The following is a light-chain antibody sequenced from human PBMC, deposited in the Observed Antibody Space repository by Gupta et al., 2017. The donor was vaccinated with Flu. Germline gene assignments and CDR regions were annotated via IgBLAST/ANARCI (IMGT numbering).Light chain of an antibody. V-gene: IGKV1-12*01. CDR2: AAS. Sequence: GDRVTITCRASQDISSWLAWYQQKPGKAPKLLIYAASSLQSGVPSRFSGSGSGTDFTLTISSLQPEDFATYYCQQTNGSPITFGQGTRLDIK. CDR1: QDISSW. CDR3: QQTNGSPIT. J-gene: IGKJ5*01.